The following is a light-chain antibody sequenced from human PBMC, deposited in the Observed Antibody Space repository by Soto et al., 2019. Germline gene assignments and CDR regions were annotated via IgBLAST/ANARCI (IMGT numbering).Light chain of an antibody. CDR2: GAS. V-gene: IGKV1-5*01. CDR3: QHYDTFSWT. CDR1: EDIDTS. J-gene: IGKJ1*01. Sequence: DIQMTQSPSTLSVSLGDRITITCRASEDIDTSLAWFQQRPGKAPKVLIAGASGLMNGVPSTFSRSGSGTDIALTISSVQPDDFSTYFCQHYDTFSWTFGQGTKVEMK.